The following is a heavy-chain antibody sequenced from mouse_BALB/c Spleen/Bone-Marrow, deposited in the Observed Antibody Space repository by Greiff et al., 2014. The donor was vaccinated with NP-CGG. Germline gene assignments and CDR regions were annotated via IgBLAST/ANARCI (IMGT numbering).Heavy chain of an antibody. V-gene: IGHV3-1*02. Sequence: EVHLVESGPDLVKPSQSLSLTCTVTGYSITSGYSWYWIRQFPGNKLEWMGFIHYSGTTNYNPSLKSPISITQDTSKNQFFLQLNSVTTEATATYYCTRRNGNYYFDYWGQGTTLTVSS. CDR3: TRRNGNYYFDY. CDR1: GYSITSGYS. CDR2: IHYSGTT. J-gene: IGHJ2*01. D-gene: IGHD2-1*01.